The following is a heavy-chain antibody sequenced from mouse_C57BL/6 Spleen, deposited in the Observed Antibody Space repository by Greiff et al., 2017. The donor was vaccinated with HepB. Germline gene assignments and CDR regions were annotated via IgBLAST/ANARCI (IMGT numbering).Heavy chain of an antibody. J-gene: IGHJ4*01. D-gene: IGHD2-2*01. V-gene: IGHV5-12*01. Sequence: EVQLVESGGGLVQPGGSLKLSCAASGFTFSDYYMYWVRQTPEKRLEWVAYISNGGGSTYYPDTVKGRFTISRDNAKNTLYLQMSRLKSEDTAMYYCARHSAMVTTGAMDYWGQGTSVTVSS. CDR1: GFTFSDYY. CDR2: ISNGGGST. CDR3: ARHSAMVTTGAMDY.